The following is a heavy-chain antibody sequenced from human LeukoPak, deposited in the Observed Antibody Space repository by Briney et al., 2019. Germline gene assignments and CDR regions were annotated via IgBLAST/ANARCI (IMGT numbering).Heavy chain of an antibody. V-gene: IGHV3-7*01. CDR2: IKQDGSEK. J-gene: IGHJ5*02. D-gene: IGHD3-10*01. Sequence: GGSLRLSCAASGFTFSSYWMSWVRQAPGKGLEWVANIKQDGSEKYYVDSVKGRFTISRDNAKNSLYLQMNSLRAEDTAVYYCARERRPQLLWFGESQGWFDPWGQGTLVTVSS. CDR1: GFTFSSYW. CDR3: ARERRPQLLWFGESQGWFDP.